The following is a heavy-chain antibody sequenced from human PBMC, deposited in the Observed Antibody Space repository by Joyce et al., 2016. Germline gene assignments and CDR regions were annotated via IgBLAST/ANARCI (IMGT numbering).Heavy chain of an antibody. Sequence: EVQLVQSGAEVKKPGESLRISCAGSGVTFTNYWITWVRQMPGKVLEWMGTIDPDHSYTKYSPSFQGHVTFSGDKSISTAYLQWSSLKASDTAMYYCARRHYYGSGSRLDLWGQGTLVTVSS. CDR2: IDPDHSYT. CDR3: ARRHYYGSGSRLDL. D-gene: IGHD3-10*01. V-gene: IGHV5-10-1*03. CDR1: GVTFTNYW. J-gene: IGHJ5*02.